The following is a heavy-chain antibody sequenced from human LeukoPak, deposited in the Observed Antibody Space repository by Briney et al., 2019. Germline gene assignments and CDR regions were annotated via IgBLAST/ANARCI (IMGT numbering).Heavy chain of an antibody. CDR3: ARDVRDFSSSDGGWFDP. J-gene: IGHJ5*02. D-gene: IGHD6-6*01. Sequence: PSETLSLTCTVSGGSISSYYWSWIRQPAGKGLEWIGRIYTSGSTNYNPSLKSRVTMSVDTSKNQYSLKLSSVTAADTAVYYCARDVRDFSSSDGGWFDPWGQGTLVTVSS. CDR1: GGSISSYY. V-gene: IGHV4-4*07. CDR2: IYTSGST.